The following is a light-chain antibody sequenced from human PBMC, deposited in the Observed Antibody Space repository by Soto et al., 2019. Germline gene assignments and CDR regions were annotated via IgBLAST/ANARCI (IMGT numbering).Light chain of an antibody. J-gene: IGKJ1*01. CDR1: QSVSSTY. Sequence: EIVFTQSPGTPSLSPGERATLSCRASQSVSSTYLAWYQQKPGQAPGLLISGASSRATGIPDRFSGSGSGTDFTLTITRLEPEDFAVYYCQQYVTSSPRTFGQGTKVDIK. CDR2: GAS. V-gene: IGKV3-20*01. CDR3: QQYVTSSPRT.